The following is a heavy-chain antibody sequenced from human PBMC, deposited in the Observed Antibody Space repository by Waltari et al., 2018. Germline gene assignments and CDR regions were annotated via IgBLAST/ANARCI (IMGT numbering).Heavy chain of an antibody. D-gene: IGHD3-22*01. Sequence: EVQLVESGGGLVQPGGSLRLSCAASGFTFSSYWMRWVRQAPGKGLAWVANIKQDGSEKYYVDSVKGRFTISRDNAKNSLYLQMNSLRAEDTAVYYCARVRTYYYDSSGYPTRYFDLWGRGTLVTVSS. CDR3: ARVRTYYYDSSGYPTRYFDL. V-gene: IGHV3-7*01. CDR2: IKQDGSEK. J-gene: IGHJ2*01. CDR1: GFTFSSYW.